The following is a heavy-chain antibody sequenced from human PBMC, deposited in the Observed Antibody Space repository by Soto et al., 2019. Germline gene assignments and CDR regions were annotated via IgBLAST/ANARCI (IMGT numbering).Heavy chain of an antibody. J-gene: IGHJ4*02. V-gene: IGHV3-23*01. CDR2: ISGSGGST. D-gene: IGHD3-10*01. CDR3: AKSSLSVVPYYFDY. Sequence: PGKGLEWVSAISGSGGSTYYADSVKGRFTISRDNSKNTLYLQMNSLRAEDTAVYYCAKSSLSVVPYYFDYWGQGTLVTVSS.